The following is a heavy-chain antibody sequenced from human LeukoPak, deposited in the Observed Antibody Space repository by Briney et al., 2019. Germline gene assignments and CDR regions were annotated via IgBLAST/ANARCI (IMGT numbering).Heavy chain of an antibody. CDR2: ISSSGSTI. Sequence: PGGSLRLSCAASGFTFSDYYMSWIRQAPGKGLEWVSYISSSGSTIYYADSVKGRFTISRDNAKNSLYLQMNSLRAEDTAVYYCARELYYGSGRTTFDYWGQGTLVTVSS. CDR1: GFTFSDYY. J-gene: IGHJ4*02. V-gene: IGHV3-11*01. CDR3: ARELYYGSGRTTFDY. D-gene: IGHD3-10*01.